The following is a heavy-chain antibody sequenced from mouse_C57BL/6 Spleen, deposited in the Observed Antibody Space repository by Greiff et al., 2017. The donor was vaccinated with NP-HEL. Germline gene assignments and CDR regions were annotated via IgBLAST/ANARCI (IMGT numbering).Heavy chain of an antibody. D-gene: IGHD1-1*01. Sequence: VQLQQSGAELVKPGASVKMSCKASGYTFTSYWITWVKQRPGQGLEWIGDIYPGSGSTNYNEKFKSKATLTVDTSSSTAYMQLSSLTSEDSAVYYCAGTTVVAGAMDYWGQGTSVTVSS. CDR2: IYPGSGST. J-gene: IGHJ4*01. CDR1: GYTFTSYW. CDR3: AGTTVVAGAMDY. V-gene: IGHV1-55*01.